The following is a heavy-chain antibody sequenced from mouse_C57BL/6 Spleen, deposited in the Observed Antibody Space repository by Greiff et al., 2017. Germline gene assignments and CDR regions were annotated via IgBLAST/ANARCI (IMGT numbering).Heavy chain of an antibody. J-gene: IGHJ2*01. V-gene: IGHV14-4*01. D-gene: IGHD4-1*01. CDR1: GFNIKDDY. CDR2: IDPENGDT. CDR3: TTLTGPFDD. Sequence: VQLKESGAELVRPGASVKLSCTASGFNIKDDYMHWVKQRPEQGLEWIGWIDPENGDTEYASKFQGKATITADTSSNTAYLQLSSLTSEDTAVYYCTTLTGPFDDWGQGTTLTVSS.